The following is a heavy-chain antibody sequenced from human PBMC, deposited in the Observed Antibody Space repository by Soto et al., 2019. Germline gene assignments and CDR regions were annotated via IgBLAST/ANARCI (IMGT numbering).Heavy chain of an antibody. V-gene: IGHV1-69*01. CDR3: VHRRDGYNSAFFDY. D-gene: IGHD5-12*01. J-gene: IGHJ4*02. Sequence: QVQLVQSGAEVKKPGSSVKVSCKASGGTFSSYAFSWVRQAPGQGLEWMGGIIRIFHTPTYAQKFQGRVTITADESTSTAYMELISLRSDDTAVYYCVHRRDGYNSAFFDYWGQGPLVTVSS. CDR2: IIRIFHTP. CDR1: GGTFSSYA.